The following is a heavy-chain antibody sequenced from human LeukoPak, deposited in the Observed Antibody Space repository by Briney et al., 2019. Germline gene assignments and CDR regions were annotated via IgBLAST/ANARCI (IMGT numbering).Heavy chain of an antibody. V-gene: IGHV3-48*01. J-gene: IGHJ4*02. Sequence: GGSLRLSCAASGFMFNTYSFNWVRQAPGKGLESVSYISRSKNKIHYAESVKGRFTISRDNAKNSVYLQMNSLRAEDTAVYYCAREGRQYDSVGGTYRYRRPLDYWGRGTLVTVSS. CDR1: GFMFNTYS. CDR3: AREGRQYDSVGGTYRYRRPLDY. CDR2: ISRSKNKI. D-gene: IGHD3-16*02.